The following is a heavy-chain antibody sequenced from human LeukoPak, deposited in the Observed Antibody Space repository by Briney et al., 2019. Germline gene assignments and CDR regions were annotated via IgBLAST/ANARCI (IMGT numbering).Heavy chain of an antibody. Sequence: PSETLSLTCAVYGGSFSGYYWSWIRQPPGKGLEWIGEINHSGSTNYNPSLKSRVTISVDTSKNQFSLTLSSVTAADTAVYYCAREDSSGYYYFDYWGQGTLVTVSS. V-gene: IGHV4-34*01. J-gene: IGHJ4*02. CDR1: GGSFSGYY. CDR2: INHSGST. CDR3: AREDSSGYYYFDY. D-gene: IGHD3-22*01.